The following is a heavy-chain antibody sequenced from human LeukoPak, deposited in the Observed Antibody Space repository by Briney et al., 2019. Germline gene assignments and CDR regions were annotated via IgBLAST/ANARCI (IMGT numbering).Heavy chain of an antibody. CDR1: GDSVSSNSAA. D-gene: IGHD7-27*01. CDR2: TYYRSKWYN. CDR3: ARSWGQPWDFDY. J-gene: IGHJ4*02. V-gene: IGHV6-1*01. Sequence: SQTLSLTCATSGDSVSSNSAAWNWIRQSPSKGLEWLERTYYRSKWYNNYGVSVESRITINPDTPKNQFSLQLNSVTPEDTAVYYCARSWGQPWDFDYWGQGTLVTVSS.